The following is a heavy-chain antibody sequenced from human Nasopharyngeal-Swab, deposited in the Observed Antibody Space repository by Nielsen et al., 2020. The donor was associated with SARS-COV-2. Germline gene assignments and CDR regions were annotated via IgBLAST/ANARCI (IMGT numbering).Heavy chain of an antibody. V-gene: IGHV2-70*04. J-gene: IGHJ4*02. CDR2: IDWDDDK. Sequence: SGPTLVKPTQTLTLTCTFSGFSLSTSGMRVSWIRQPPGKALEWLARIDWDDDKFYSTSLKTRLTISKDTSKNQVVLTMTNMDPVDTATYYCARLDYSRKYFDYRGQGTLVTVSS. CDR1: GFSLSTSGMR. D-gene: IGHD4-11*01. CDR3: ARLDYSRKYFDY.